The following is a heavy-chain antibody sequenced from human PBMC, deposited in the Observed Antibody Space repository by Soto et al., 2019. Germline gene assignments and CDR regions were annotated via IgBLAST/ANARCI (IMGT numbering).Heavy chain of an antibody. CDR3: AREWHVDTMVRGASWYFDL. D-gene: IGHD3-10*01. CDR1: GGSFSGYY. CDR2: INHSGST. J-gene: IGHJ2*01. V-gene: IGHV4-34*01. Sequence: QVQLQQWGAGLLKPSETLSLTCAVYGGSFSGYYWSWIRQPPGKGLEWIGEINHSGSTNYNPSLNRRFTISVDTSKNQFSLKLSSVTAADTAVYYCAREWHVDTMVRGASWYFDLWGRGTLVTVSS.